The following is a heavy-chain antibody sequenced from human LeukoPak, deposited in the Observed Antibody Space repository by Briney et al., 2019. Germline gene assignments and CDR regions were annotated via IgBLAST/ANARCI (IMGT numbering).Heavy chain of an antibody. CDR1: GFTFSSYS. Sequence: GGSLRLSCAASGFTFSSYSMNWVRQAPGKGLEWVSTISGTTGTIYYADSVKGRFTISRDNSKNMLYLQMKSLRAEDTAEYHCARVKGYFDSGNYFGFFDFWGQGTLVTVSS. J-gene: IGHJ4*02. D-gene: IGHD3-10*01. CDR3: ARVKGYFDSGNYFGFFDF. V-gene: IGHV3-23*01. CDR2: ISGTTGTI.